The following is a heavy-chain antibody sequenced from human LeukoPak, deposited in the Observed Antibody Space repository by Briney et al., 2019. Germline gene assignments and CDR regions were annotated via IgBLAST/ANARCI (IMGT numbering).Heavy chain of an antibody. CDR2: ISSSSSTI. D-gene: IGHD6-19*01. J-gene: IGHJ4*02. CDR1: GFTFSSYS. Sequence: GGSLRLSCAASGFTFSSYSMNWVRQAPGKGLEWVSYISSSSSTIYYADSVKGRFTISRDNAKNSLYLQMNSLRAEDTAVYYCARASYSGWYADFDYWGQGTLVTVSS. CDR3: ARASYSGWYADFDY. V-gene: IGHV3-48*01.